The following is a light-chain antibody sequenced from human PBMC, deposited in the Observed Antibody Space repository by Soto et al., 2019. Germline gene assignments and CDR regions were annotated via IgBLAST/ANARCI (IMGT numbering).Light chain of an antibody. Sequence: ELVLTQSPGTLSLSPGERATLSCRASQRMSSNYLAWYQQKPGQSPRLLIDGTSSRATGIPDRFSGSGSGTDFTLTISGLEPEDSAVYYCQQYGTLPPRYTFGQGTKLEIK. CDR3: QQYGTLPPRYT. J-gene: IGKJ2*01. V-gene: IGKV3-20*01. CDR2: GTS. CDR1: QRMSSNY.